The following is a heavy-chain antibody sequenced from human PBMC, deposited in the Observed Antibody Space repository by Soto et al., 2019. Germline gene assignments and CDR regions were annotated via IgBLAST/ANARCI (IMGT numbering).Heavy chain of an antibody. CDR2: IYYSGST. CDR3: ARDPGSGSYYGWFDP. CDR1: GGSISSYY. V-gene: IGHV4-59*01. Sequence: ETLSLTCTVSGGSISSYYWSWIRQPPGKGLEWIGYIYYSGSTNYNPSLKSRVTISVDTSKNQFSLKLSSVTAADTAVYYCARDPGSGSYYGWFDPWGQGTLVTVS. D-gene: IGHD3-10*01. J-gene: IGHJ5*02.